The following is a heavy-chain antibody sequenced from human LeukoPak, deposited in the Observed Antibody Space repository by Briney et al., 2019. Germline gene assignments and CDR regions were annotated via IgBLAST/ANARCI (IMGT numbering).Heavy chain of an antibody. CDR1: GGSISSGGYY. Sequence: PSETLSLTCTVSGGSISSGGYYWSWIRQHPGQGLEWIGYIYYSGSTYYNPSLKSRVTISVDTSKNQFSLKLSSVTAADTAVYYCASSHPRYPFDYWGQGTLVTVSS. CDR2: IYYSGST. V-gene: IGHV4-31*03. D-gene: IGHD3-9*01. CDR3: ASSHPRYPFDY. J-gene: IGHJ4*02.